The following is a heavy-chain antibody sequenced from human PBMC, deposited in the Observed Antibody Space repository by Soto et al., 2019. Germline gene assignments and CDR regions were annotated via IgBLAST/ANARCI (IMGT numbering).Heavy chain of an antibody. CDR2: TYYRSKWYN. CDR1: GDSVSSNSAA. J-gene: IGHJ4*02. CDR3: ASVFCRGGSCDPGSGYFDD. D-gene: IGHD2-15*01. V-gene: IGHV6-1*01. Sequence: SQTLSLTCAISGDSVSSNSAAWNWIRQSPSGGLEWLGRTYYRSKWYNDYAVSVKSRITINPDTSKNQFSLQLNSVTPEDTAVYYCASVFCRGGSCDPGSGYFDDWGQGTLVTVSS.